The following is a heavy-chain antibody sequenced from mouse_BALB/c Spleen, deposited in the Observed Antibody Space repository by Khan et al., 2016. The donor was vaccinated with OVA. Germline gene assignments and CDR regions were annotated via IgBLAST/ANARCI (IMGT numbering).Heavy chain of an antibody. CDR2: IWGGGST. CDR3: ARNRDGGSYWYFDV. J-gene: IGHJ1*01. CDR1: GFSLSRYS. D-gene: IGHD3-2*02. Sequence: VQLQESGPGLVAPSQSLSITCTVSGFSLSRYSVHWVRQPPGKGLEWLGIIWGGGSTDYNSALKSRLSISKDNSKSQVFLKMNSLQTDDTAMYYCARNRDGGSYWYFDVWGAGTTATVSS. V-gene: IGHV2-6-4*01.